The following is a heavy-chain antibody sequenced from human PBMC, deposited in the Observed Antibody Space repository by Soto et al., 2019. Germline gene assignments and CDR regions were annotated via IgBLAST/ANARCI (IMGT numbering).Heavy chain of an antibody. V-gene: IGHV3-21*01. Sequence: EVQLVESGGGLVKPGGSLRLSCAASGFTFSSYSMNWVRQAPGKGLEWGSSISSSSSYIYYADSVKGRFTISRDNAKNSLYLQMNSLRAEDTAVYYCARDRYGSGLTWFDPWVQGTLVTVSS. CDR3: ARDRYGSGLTWFDP. CDR2: ISSSSSYI. D-gene: IGHD1-26*01. CDR1: GFTFSSYS. J-gene: IGHJ5*02.